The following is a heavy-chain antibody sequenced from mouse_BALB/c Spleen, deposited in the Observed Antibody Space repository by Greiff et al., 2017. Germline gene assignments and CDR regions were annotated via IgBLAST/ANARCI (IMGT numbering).Heavy chain of an antibody. CDR3: AKGNYAFFDY. V-gene: IGHV14-3*02. D-gene: IGHD2-1*01. CDR2: IDPANGNT. CDR1: GFNIKDTY. J-gene: IGHJ2*01. Sequence: VQLQQSGAELVKPGASVKLSCTASGFNIKDTYMHWVKQRPEQGLEWIGRIDPANGNTKYDPKFQGKATITADTSSNTAYLKLSSLTSEDTAVYYCAKGNYAFFDYWGQGTTLTVSS.